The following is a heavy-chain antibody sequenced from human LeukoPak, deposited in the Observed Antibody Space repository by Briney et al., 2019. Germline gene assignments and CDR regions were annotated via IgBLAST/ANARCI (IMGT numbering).Heavy chain of an antibody. V-gene: IGHV6-1*01. CDR1: GDSVSSNSAA. D-gene: IGHD6-13*01. CDR3: ARVFPWCSSSPFYYGMDV. J-gene: IGHJ6*02. CDR2: TYYRSKWYN. Sequence: SQTLSLTCAISGDSVSSNSAAWNWIRQSPSRGLEWLGRTYYRSKWYNDYAVSVKSRITINPDTSKNQFSLQLNSVTPEDTAVYYCARVFPWCSSSPFYYGMDVWGQGTTVTVSS.